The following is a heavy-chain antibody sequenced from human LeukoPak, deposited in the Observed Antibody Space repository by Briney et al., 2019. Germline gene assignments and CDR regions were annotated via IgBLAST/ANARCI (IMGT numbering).Heavy chain of an antibody. J-gene: IGHJ4*02. CDR1: GGSISSGDYY. CDR3: AGRDNWNEFDY. Sequence: TTSETLSLTCTVSGGSISSGDYYWSWIRQPPGKGLEWIGYIYYSGSTYYNPSLKSRVTISVDTSKNQFSLKLSSVTAADTAVYYCAGRDNWNEFDYWGQGTLVTVSS. CDR2: IYYSGST. D-gene: IGHD1-20*01. V-gene: IGHV4-30-4*01.